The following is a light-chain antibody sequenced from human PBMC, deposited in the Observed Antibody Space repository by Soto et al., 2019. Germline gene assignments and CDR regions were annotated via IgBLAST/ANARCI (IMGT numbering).Light chain of an antibody. J-gene: IGLJ2*01. CDR3: SSYAGSDPVL. CDR2: DVT. Sequence: QSVLTQPPSASGSPGQSVTISCTGTSSDVGGYHYVSWYQHHPGKAPKLMIYDVTKRPSGVPDRFSGSKSGNTASLTVSGLQAEDEADYYCSSYAGSDPVLFGGGTKVTVL. CDR1: SSDVGGYHY. V-gene: IGLV2-8*01.